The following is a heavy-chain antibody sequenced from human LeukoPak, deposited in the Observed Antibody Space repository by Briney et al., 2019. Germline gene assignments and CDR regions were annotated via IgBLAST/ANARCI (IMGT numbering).Heavy chain of an antibody. V-gene: IGHV4-59*01. Sequence: PSETLSLTCTVSGGSTSSYYWSWIRQPPGKGLEWIGYIYYSGSTNYNPSLKGRVTISVDTSKNQFSLKLSSVTAADTAVYYCARDPGYWGQGTMVTVSS. J-gene: IGHJ4*02. CDR3: ARDPGY. CDR1: GGSTSSYY. CDR2: IYYSGST.